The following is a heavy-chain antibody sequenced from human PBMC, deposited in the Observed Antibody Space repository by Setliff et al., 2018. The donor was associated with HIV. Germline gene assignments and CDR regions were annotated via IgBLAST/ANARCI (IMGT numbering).Heavy chain of an antibody. Sequence: ASVKVSCKVSGYTLTELSMHWMRQAPGKGLEWMGGFDPEDSETIYAQKFQGRVTMTEDTSTDTAYMELSSLRSEDTAVYYCATYVKAIRDAFDIWGQGTMVTVSS. CDR2: FDPEDSET. CDR1: GYTLTELS. CDR3: ATYVKAIRDAFDI. J-gene: IGHJ3*02. D-gene: IGHD2-21*01. V-gene: IGHV1-24*01.